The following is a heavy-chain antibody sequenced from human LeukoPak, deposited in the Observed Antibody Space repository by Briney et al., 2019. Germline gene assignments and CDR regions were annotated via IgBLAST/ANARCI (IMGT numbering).Heavy chain of an antibody. CDR1: GGSISSGSYY. V-gene: IGHV4-61*02. D-gene: IGHD3-22*01. Sequence: SQTLSLTCTVSGGSISSGSYYWSWIRQPAGKGLGWIGRIYTSGSTNYNPSLKSRVTISVDTSKNQFSLKLSSSTAADKAVYYCAIPADYCDSSGNVDYWVQGTLVTVSS. CDR2: IYTSGST. CDR3: AIPADYCDSSGNVDY. J-gene: IGHJ4*02.